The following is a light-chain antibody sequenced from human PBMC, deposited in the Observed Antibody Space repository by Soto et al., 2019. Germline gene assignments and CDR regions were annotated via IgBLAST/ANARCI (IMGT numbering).Light chain of an antibody. Sequence: QSALTQHASVSGSPGQSINISCGGTGDDIGGYNFVSWYQHHPGKAPKLIIYDVTHRPSGVSERFSGSKSGFTASLTISGLQAEDESNYYCASFTSISTYVFGTGTKLTVL. V-gene: IGLV2-14*01. J-gene: IGLJ1*01. CDR1: GDDIGGYNF. CDR3: ASFTSISTYV. CDR2: DVT.